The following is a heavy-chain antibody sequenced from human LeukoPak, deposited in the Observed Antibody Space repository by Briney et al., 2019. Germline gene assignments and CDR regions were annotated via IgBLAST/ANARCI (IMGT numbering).Heavy chain of an antibody. J-gene: IGHJ4*02. V-gene: IGHV4-4*02. CDR3: ARRGSGSLNVQSNFDY. CDR1: GDSISSSIW. Sequence: SETLSLTCAVSGDSISSSIWRTWVRQPPGKGLEWIGEIYHSGSTNYNPSLKSRVTMSLDKSKNQFSLKLTSVTAADTAVYYSARRGSGSLNVQSNFDYWGQGTLVTVSS. D-gene: IGHD3-10*01. CDR2: IYHSGST.